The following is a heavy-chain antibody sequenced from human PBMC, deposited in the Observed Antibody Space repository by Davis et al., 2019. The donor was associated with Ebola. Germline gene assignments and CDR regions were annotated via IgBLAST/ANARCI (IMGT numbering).Heavy chain of an antibody. Sequence: PGGSLRLSCAVSGFSFRSYGMHWVRQAPGKGLEWVAVISYDGSNKYYADSVKGRLTISRDNSKNTLYLQMNSLRPEDTAVYYCAKDPQEYSYERFDFWGQGTLVTVSS. CDR1: GFSFRSYG. CDR2: ISYDGSNK. J-gene: IGHJ4*02. D-gene: IGHD5-18*01. V-gene: IGHV3-30*18. CDR3: AKDPQEYSYERFDF.